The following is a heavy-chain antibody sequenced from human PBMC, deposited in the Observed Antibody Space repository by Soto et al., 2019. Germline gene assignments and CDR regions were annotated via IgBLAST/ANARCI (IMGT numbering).Heavy chain of an antibody. CDR3: SKDAKKYHYYNHGMDV. Sequence: QVQLVESGGGVVQPGRSLRLSCAASGFTFSIYGMHWVRQAPGKGLEWVALISYDGSTKFYADSVKGRFTISRDNSKSTLNLEMNSLSAEDTAVYFCSKDAKKYHYYNHGMDVWGQWTTVTVSS. CDR2: ISYDGSTK. D-gene: IGHD2-2*01. CDR1: GFTFSIYG. J-gene: IGHJ6*02. V-gene: IGHV3-30*18.